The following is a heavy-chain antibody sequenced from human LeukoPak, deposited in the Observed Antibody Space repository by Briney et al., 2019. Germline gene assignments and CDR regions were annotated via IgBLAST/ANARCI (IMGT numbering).Heavy chain of an antibody. CDR2: IYYSGST. CDR3: ARDRTTSHFDY. Sequence: SETLSLTCTVSGGSISSYYWSWIRQPPGKGLEWIGYIYYSGSTNYNPSLKSRVTISADTSKNQFSLKLSSVTAADTAVYYCARDRTTSHFDYWGQGTLVTVSS. J-gene: IGHJ4*02. D-gene: IGHD4-17*01. V-gene: IGHV4-59*01. CDR1: GGSISSYY.